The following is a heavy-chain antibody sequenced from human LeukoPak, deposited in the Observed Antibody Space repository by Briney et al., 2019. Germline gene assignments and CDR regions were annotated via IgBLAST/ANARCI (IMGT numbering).Heavy chain of an antibody. CDR1: GFTFSSYG. CDR3: ARTSYDSSGYYKYNWFDP. CDR2: ISYDGSNK. Sequence: GGSLRLSCAASGFTFSSYGMHWVRQAPGKGLDWVAVISYDGSNKYYADSVKGRFTISRDNSKNTLYLQMNSLRAEDTAVYYCARTSYDSSGYYKYNWFDPWGQGTLVTVSS. D-gene: IGHD3-22*01. V-gene: IGHV3-30*03. J-gene: IGHJ5*02.